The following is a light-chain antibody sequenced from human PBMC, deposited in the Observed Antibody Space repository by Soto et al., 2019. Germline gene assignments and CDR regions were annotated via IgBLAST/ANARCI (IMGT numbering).Light chain of an antibody. J-gene: IGLJ1*01. CDR1: NVGSKS. CDR3: QVWDNSSDLYV. V-gene: IGLV3-21*02. CDR2: DDS. Sequence: SYELTQPPSVSVAPGQTTRITCAGANVGSKSVHWYQQKPGQAPVLVVYDDSDRPSGIPERFSGSNSGNTATLTISRVEAGDEADYYCQVWDNSSDLYVFGSGTKVTVL.